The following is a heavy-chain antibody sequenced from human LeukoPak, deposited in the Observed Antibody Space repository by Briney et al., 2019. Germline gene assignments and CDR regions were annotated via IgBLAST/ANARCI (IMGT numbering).Heavy chain of an antibody. V-gene: IGHV3-30*18. CDR3: AKDHDSYDSGGYYYVFYY. Sequence: QPGRSLRLSCAASGFTFSSYGMHWVRQAPGKGLEWVAVISSDGSNKYYADSVKGRFTISRDNSKNTLYLQMNSLRAEDTAVFYCAKDHDSYDSGGYYYVFYYWGQGTLVTVSS. D-gene: IGHD3-22*01. CDR1: GFTFSSYG. CDR2: ISSDGSNK. J-gene: IGHJ4*02.